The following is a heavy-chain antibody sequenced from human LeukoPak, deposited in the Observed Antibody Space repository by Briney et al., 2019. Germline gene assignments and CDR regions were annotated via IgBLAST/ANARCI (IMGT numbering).Heavy chain of an antibody. D-gene: IGHD2-21*02. CDR1: GFTFSDYY. V-gene: IGHV3-11*03. Sequence: GGSLRLSCAASGFTFSDYYMSWIRQAPGKGLEWGSYISPSSSYTDYADSVKCRFTISRDNAKNSLYLQMNSLRADATAVYSCAKFSPMTASHYFDFWGQGTLVTVSS. J-gene: IGHJ4*02. CDR2: ISPSSSYT. CDR3: AKFSPMTASHYFDF.